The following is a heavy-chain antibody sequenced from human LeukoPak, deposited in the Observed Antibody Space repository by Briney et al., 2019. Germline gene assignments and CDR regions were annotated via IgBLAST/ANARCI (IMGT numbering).Heavy chain of an antibody. J-gene: IGHJ4*02. D-gene: IGHD6-19*01. V-gene: IGHV3-53*01. CDR1: GFTVSSNY. CDR2: IYSGGST. CDR3: ARGVEYSSGWYYFDY. Sequence: GGSLRLSCAASGFTVSSNYMSWVRQAPGKGLEWASVIYSGGSTYYADSVKGRFTISRDNSKNTLYLQMNSLRAEDTAVYYCARGVEYSSGWYYFDYWGQGTLVTVSS.